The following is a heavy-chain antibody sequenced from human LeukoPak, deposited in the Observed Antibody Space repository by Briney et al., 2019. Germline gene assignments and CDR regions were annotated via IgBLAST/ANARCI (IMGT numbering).Heavy chain of an antibody. CDR1: GYSISSGYY. D-gene: IGHD4-17*01. J-gene: IGHJ3*02. CDR2: IYHSGST. CDR3: ARDPGYGDYLVGAFDI. Sequence: SETLSLTCTVSGYSISSGYYWGWIRQPPGKGLEWIGSIYHSGSTYYNPSLKRRVTISVDTSKNQFSLKLSSVTAADTAVYYCARDPGYGDYLVGAFDIWGQGTMVTVSS. V-gene: IGHV4-38-2*02.